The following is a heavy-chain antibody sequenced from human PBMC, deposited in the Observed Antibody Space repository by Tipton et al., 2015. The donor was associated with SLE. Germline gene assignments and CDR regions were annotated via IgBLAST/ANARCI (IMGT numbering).Heavy chain of an antibody. D-gene: IGHD6-19*01. CDR2: IYTSGST. Sequence: LRLSCTVSGGSISSGSYYWSWIRQPAGKGLEWIGRIYTSGSTNYNPSLKSRVTISVDTSKNQSSLKLSSVTAADTAVYYCARGGRLVEGPMDVWGKGTTVTVSS. CDR1: GGSISSGSYY. V-gene: IGHV4-61*02. CDR3: ARGGRLVEGPMDV. J-gene: IGHJ6*03.